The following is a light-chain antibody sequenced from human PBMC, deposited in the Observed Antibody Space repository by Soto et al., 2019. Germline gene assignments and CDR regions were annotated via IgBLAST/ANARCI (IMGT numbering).Light chain of an antibody. CDR2: GAS. CDR1: QSVSSTY. Sequence: EIVLTQSPGTLSLSPGESATLSCRASQSVSSTYLAWYQQKPGQAPRLLIYGASSRETGIPDTFSGSGSGTDFTLTISRLEPEDFAVYYCQQYDSSPYTFGQGTKLEIK. CDR3: QQYDSSPYT. J-gene: IGKJ2*01. V-gene: IGKV3-20*01.